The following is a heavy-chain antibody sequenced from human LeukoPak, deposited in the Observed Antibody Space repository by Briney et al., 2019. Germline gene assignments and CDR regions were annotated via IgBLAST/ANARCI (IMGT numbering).Heavy chain of an antibody. CDR3: ATDASYGDYNYFDY. CDR2: IIPILGIA. D-gene: IGHD4-17*01. V-gene: IGHV1-69*04. CDR1: GGTFSSYA. Sequence: ASVKVSCKASGGTFSSYAISWVRQAPGQGLEWMGRIIPILGIAIYAQKFQGRVTMTEDTSTDTAYMELSSLRSEDTAVYYCATDASYGDYNYFDYWGQGTLVTVSS. J-gene: IGHJ4*02.